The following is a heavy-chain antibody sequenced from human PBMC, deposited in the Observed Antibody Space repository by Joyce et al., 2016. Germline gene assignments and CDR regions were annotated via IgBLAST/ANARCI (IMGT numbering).Heavy chain of an antibody. V-gene: IGHV3-21*01. D-gene: IGHD6-19*01. Sequence: EVQLVESGGGRVKPGGSLSLSCAASGFTITTYTMSWVRQAPGKGLEWVSSVSSGGNSYTYYAGAMKGRFTISRDNAKNSLYLQMNSLRVEDTAVYYCARGSVAGINEYWGQGTLVTVSS. CDR2: VSSGGNSYT. J-gene: IGHJ4*02. CDR3: ARGSVAGINEY. CDR1: GFTITTYT.